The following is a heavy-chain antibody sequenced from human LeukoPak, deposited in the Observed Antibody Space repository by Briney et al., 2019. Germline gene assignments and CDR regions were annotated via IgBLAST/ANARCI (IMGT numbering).Heavy chain of an antibody. D-gene: IGHD3-16*02. J-gene: IGHJ4*02. CDR1: GGSISSYY. Sequence: SETLSLTCTVSGGSISSYYWSWIRQPPGKGLEWLGYIYYSGRPNYNPSLKSRVTISVDTSKNQFSLKLSSVTAADTAVYYCAGTYYDYVWGSYPRYWGQGTLVTVSS. CDR3: AGTYYDYVWGSYPRY. CDR2: IYYSGRP. V-gene: IGHV4-59*01.